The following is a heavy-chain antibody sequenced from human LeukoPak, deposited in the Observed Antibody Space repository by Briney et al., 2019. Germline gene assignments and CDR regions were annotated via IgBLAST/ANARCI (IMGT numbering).Heavy chain of an antibody. CDR3: ARDLSDGSGSYYLN. V-gene: IGHV3-48*01. D-gene: IGHD3-10*01. J-gene: IGHJ4*02. CDR2: ISSSSSTI. Sequence: GGSLRLSCAASGFTFSSYSMNWVRQAPGKGLEWVSYISSSSSTIYYADSVKGRFTISRDNSKNTLYLQMNSLRAEDTAVYYCARDLSDGSGSYYLNWGQGTLVTVSS. CDR1: GFTFSSYS.